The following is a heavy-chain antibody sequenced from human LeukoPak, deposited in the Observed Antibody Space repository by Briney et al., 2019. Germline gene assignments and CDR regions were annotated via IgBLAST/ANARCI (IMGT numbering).Heavy chain of an antibody. V-gene: IGHV1-18*01. CDR1: GYTFTSYG. J-gene: IGHJ3*02. CDR3: ARDKYYDYVWGSYRYTGGGAFDI. D-gene: IGHD3-16*02. CDR2: ISAYNGNT. Sequence: GASVKVSCKASGYTFTSYGISWVRQAPGQGLEWMGWISAYNGNTNYAQKLQGRVTMITDTSTSTAYMELRSLRSDDTAVYYCARDKYYDYVWGSYRYTGGGAFDIWGQGTMVTVSS.